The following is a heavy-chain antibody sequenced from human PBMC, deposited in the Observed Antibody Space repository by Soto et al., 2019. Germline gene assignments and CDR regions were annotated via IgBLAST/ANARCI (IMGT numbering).Heavy chain of an antibody. CDR1: GFTFSSYD. D-gene: IGHD3-3*01. Sequence: QPGGSLRLSCAASGFTFSSYDMHWVRQATGKGLEWVSAIGTAGDTYYPGSVKGRFTISRENAKNSLYLQMNSLRAGDTAVYYCARGARDPKITIFGVGRNYYYYGMDVWGQGTTVTVSS. V-gene: IGHV3-13*01. CDR3: ARGARDPKITIFGVGRNYYYYGMDV. CDR2: IGTAGDT. J-gene: IGHJ6*02.